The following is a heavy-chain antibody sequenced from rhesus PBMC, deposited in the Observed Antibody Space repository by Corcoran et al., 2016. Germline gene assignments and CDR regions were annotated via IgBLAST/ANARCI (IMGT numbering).Heavy chain of an antibody. V-gene: IGHV4-93*01. CDR1: GGSISSSNW. CDR3: ARLVIVAAPPINWYFDL. CDR2: IYGSGGST. J-gene: IGHJ2*01. D-gene: IGHD2-33*01. Sequence: QVQLQESGPAVVKPSETLSLTCAASGGSISSSNWWRWIRQSPGQGLGWIGGIYGSGGSTEYNPSLKSRVTISTDTSKNQFSLKLRSVTAADTAVYYCARLVIVAAPPINWYFDLWGPGTPITISS.